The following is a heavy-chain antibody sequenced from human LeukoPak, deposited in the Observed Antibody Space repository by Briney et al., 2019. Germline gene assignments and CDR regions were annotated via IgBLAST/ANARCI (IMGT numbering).Heavy chain of an antibody. CDR2: INHSGST. CDR3: ARGPSSSCFDY. D-gene: IGHD6-13*01. V-gene: IGHV4-34*01. CDR1: GGSFSGYY. J-gene: IGHJ4*02. Sequence: SETLSLTCAVYGGSFSGYYLSWIRQPPGKGLEWIGEINHSGSTNYNPSLKSRVTISVDTSKNQFSLKLSSVTAADTAVYYCARGPSSSCFDYWGQGTLVTVSS.